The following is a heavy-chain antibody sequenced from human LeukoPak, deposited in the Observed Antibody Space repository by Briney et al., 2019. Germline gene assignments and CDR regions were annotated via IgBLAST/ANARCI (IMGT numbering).Heavy chain of an antibody. D-gene: IGHD4-23*01. CDR2: ISSSGSTI. V-gene: IGHV3-48*03. CDR1: GFTFSSYE. J-gene: IGHJ4*02. Sequence: GGSLRLSCAAAGFTFSSYEMNWVRQAPGKGLEWVSYISSSGSTIYYADSVKGRFTISRDNAKNSLYLQMNSLRAEDTAVYYCARGRWLGVDYWGQGTLVTVSS. CDR3: ARGRWLGVDY.